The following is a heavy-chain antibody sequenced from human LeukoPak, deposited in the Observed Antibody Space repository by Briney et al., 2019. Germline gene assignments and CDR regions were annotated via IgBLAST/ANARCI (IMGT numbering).Heavy chain of an antibody. V-gene: IGHV4-34*01. J-gene: IGHJ1*01. CDR1: GGSFSGYY. D-gene: IGHD3-22*01. CDR2: INHSGSA. CDR3: ARRSGTYYYDSSGSRTFQH. Sequence: SETLSLTCAVYGGSFSGYYWSWIRQPPGRGLEWIGEINHSGSANYNPSLKSRVTISVDTSKNQFSLKLSSVTAADTAVYYCARRSGTYYYDSSGSRTFQHWGQGTLVTVSS.